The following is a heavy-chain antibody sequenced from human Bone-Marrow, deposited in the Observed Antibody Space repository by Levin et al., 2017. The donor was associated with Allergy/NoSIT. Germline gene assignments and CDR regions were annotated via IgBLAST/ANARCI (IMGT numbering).Heavy chain of an antibody. D-gene: IGHD2-15*01. CDR3: ALSVWWELPGRFDS. CDR1: GFSLSSTGVG. J-gene: IGHJ5*01. Sequence: ESGPTLVKPTQTLTLTCTFSGFSLSSTGVGVGWIRQPPGKTLEWLALIYWNDDERYSPSLKSRLTITKDTSKNQVVLTMTDMDPVDTATYYCALSVWWELPGRFDSWGQGTLVTVSS. CDR2: IYWNDDE. V-gene: IGHV2-5*01.